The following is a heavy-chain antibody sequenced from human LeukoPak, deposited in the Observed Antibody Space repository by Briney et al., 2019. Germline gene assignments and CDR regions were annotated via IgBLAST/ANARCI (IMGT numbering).Heavy chain of an antibody. CDR1: GGSINSSNYY. CDR2: IYYSGTT. D-gene: IGHD2-8*02. Sequence: PSETLSLTCTVSGGSINSSNYYWDWIRQPPGKGLEWIGSIYYSGTTFYKPSLKSRVTIPVDASKNHFSLKMTSLTVADTAVYFCARHGGLVGVVQAFDPWGQGTLVTVSS. CDR3: ARHGGLVGVVQAFDP. J-gene: IGHJ5*02. V-gene: IGHV4-39*01.